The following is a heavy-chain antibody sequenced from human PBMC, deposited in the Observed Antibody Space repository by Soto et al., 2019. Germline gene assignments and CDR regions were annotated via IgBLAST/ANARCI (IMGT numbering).Heavy chain of an antibody. CDR1: GYTFATYT. Sequence: GASVKVSCKPSGYTFATYTRHGVRQAPGQRLEWMGCINTGNGHTRYSQDFQGRITISRDTSASTAYMQLSSLISEDTAVYFCARGPTGQARYSDFWSGYSTVFGYLDSWGQGALAPVSS. J-gene: IGHJ4*02. CDR2: INTGNGHT. D-gene: IGHD3-3*01. V-gene: IGHV1-3*04. CDR3: ARGPTGQARYSDFWSGYSTVFGYLDS.